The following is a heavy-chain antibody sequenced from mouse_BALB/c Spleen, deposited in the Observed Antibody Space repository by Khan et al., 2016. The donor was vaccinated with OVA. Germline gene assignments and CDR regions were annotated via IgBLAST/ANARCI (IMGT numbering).Heavy chain of an antibody. D-gene: IGHD1-1*01. CDR3: ARRYYYGHWYFDV. V-gene: IGHV3-2*02. J-gene: IGHJ1*01. Sequence: EVQLVESGPGLVKPSQSLSLTCTVTGYSITSDYAWNWIRQFPGNKLEWMGYISYSGSANYNPSLKSRISITRDTSENQFFLQLNSVTTEDSATYYCARRYYYGHWYFDVWGAGTTVTVSS. CDR1: GYSITSDYA. CDR2: ISYSGSA.